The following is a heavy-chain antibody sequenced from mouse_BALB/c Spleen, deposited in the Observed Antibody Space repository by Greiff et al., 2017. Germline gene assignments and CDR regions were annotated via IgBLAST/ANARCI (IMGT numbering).Heavy chain of an antibody. Sequence: EVQLQQSGAELVRSGASVKLSCTASGFNIKDYYMHWVKQRPEQGLEWIGWIDPENGDTEYAPKFQGKATMTADTSSNTAYLQLSSLTSEDTAVYYCNAWDSPWFAYWGQGTLVTVSA. CDR2: IDPENGDT. V-gene: IGHV14-4*02. J-gene: IGHJ3*01. CDR1: GFNIKDYY. D-gene: IGHD4-1*01. CDR3: NAWDSPWFAY.